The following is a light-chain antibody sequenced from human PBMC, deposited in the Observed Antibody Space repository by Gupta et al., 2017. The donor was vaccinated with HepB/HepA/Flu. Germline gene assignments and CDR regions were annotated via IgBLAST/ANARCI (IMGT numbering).Light chain of an antibody. J-gene: IGLJ3*02. V-gene: IGLV1-44*01. Sequence: QSVLTHPPSASGTPGESVTIPCSGSNSNVGSQAVTWSQQVPETAPKLFIYNNKERPSGVTDRFSESKSGTSDSLGISDLRSEDEADYYCGTWDSSVNGPEFGGGTKLTVL. CDR2: NNK. CDR1: NSNVGSQA. CDR3: GTWDSSVNGPE.